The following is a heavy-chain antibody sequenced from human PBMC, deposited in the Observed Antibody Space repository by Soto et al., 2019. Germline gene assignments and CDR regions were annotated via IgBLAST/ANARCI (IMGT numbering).Heavy chain of an antibody. V-gene: IGHV4-34*01. CDR2: INHSGST. CDR3: ARGEEGVTTWNWFEP. D-gene: IGHD4-17*01. J-gene: IGHJ5*02. CDR1: GVPLSTYS. Sequence: QVQLQQWGAGLLKPSETLSLTCAVYGVPLSTYSWSWLRQPPGKGLEWIGEINHSGSTNYNPSLKWRITILADTSKSQLSLALCSVTAADPAVYCSARGEEGVTTWNWFEPWGLGALVTGAS.